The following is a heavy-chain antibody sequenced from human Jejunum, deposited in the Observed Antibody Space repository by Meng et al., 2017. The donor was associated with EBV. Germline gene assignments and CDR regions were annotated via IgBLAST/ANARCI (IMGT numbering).Heavy chain of an antibody. V-gene: IGHV2-5*01. CDR2: IYWNDSR. D-gene: IGHD1-26*01. J-gene: IGHJ4*02. CDR1: GFSLTTTGVG. CDR3: AHKGSGSYPLDY. Sequence: TLQESGPAPAQPTQAHTLSCPFSGFSLTTTGVGVGRIRQPPGKSLEWLSVIYWNDSRLYSPSLSSRLTVTKDTSKSQVVLTMTDMDPVDTATYYCAHKGSGSYPLDYWCQGTLVTVSS.